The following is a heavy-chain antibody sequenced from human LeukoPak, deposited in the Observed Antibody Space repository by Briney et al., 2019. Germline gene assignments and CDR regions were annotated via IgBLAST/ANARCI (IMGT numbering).Heavy chain of an antibody. V-gene: IGHV1-69*13. CDR3: ARAHFSAYNGSE. D-gene: IGHD3-10*01. CDR2: ILPIIGAT. Sequence: SVKVSCKASGYIFTSSSLNWVRQAPGQGLEWVGGILPIIGATKNAQKLQGRVTITADESTSTVYMDLTSLRSEDTAIYYCARAHFSAYNGSEWGQGTLVTVSS. J-gene: IGHJ4*02. CDR1: GYIFTSSS.